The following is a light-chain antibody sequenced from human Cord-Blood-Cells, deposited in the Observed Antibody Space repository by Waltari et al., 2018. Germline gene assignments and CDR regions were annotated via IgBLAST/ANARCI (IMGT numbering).Light chain of an antibody. CDR2: LGS. CDR1: QSLLHSNGYNY. Sequence: DIVMTQSPLSLPVTPGEPASISCRSSQSLLHSNGYNYLDWYLQKPGQSPQLLIYLGSNRASGVPDRVRGRGSGKDFTLKISRVEAEDVGVYYCMQALQTPRTFGQGTKVEIK. J-gene: IGKJ1*01. CDR3: MQALQTPRT. V-gene: IGKV2-28*01.